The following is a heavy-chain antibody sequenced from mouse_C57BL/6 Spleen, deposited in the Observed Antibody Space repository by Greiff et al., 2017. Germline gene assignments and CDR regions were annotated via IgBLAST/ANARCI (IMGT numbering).Heavy chain of an antibody. CDR2: IDPSDSET. CDR1: GYTFTSYW. D-gene: IGHD2-5*01. V-gene: IGHV1-52*01. CDR3: ARWAYSNHDY. J-gene: IGHJ2*01. Sequence: QVQLQQPGAELVRPGSSVKLSCKASGYTFTSYWMHWVKQRPIQGLEWIGNIDPSDSETHYNQKFKDKATLTVDKSSSTADMQLSSLTSEDSAVYYCARWAYSNHDYWGQGTTLTVSS.